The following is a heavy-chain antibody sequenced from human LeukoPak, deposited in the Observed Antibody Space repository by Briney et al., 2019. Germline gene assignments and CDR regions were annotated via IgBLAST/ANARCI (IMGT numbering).Heavy chain of an antibody. D-gene: IGHD4-23*01. CDR1: GYTFTSYD. CDR2: MNPNSGNT. Sequence: ASVKVSCKASGYTFTSYDINGVRQATGQGLEWMGWMNPNSGNTSYAQKFQGRVTMTRNTSISTAYMELSSLRSEDTAVYYCARQNNYGGSLHYWGQGTLVTVSS. J-gene: IGHJ4*02. CDR3: ARQNNYGGSLHY. V-gene: IGHV1-8*01.